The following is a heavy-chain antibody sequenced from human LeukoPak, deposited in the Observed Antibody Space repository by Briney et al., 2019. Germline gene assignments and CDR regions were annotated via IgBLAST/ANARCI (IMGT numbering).Heavy chain of an antibody. Sequence: GGSLRLSCAASGFTFSSYGMHWVRQAPGKGLEWVAFIRYDGSNKYYADSVKGRFTISRDNSKNTLYLQMNSLRAEDTAVYYCAKDDSSSWIDAFDIWGQGTMVTVSP. D-gene: IGHD6-13*01. J-gene: IGHJ3*02. CDR2: IRYDGSNK. CDR1: GFTFSSYG. CDR3: AKDDSSSWIDAFDI. V-gene: IGHV3-30*02.